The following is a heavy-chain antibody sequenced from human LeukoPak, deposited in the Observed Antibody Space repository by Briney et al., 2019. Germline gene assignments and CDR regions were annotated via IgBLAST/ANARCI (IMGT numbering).Heavy chain of an antibody. CDR2: IYYSGST. J-gene: IGHJ4*02. V-gene: IGHV4-59*08. CDR3: ARVSSTSCPQCFDY. CDR1: GGSISSYY. Sequence: SETLSLTCTVSGGSISSYYWSWIRQPPGKGLEWIGYIYYSGSTNYNPSLKSRVTISVDTSKNQFSLKLSSVTAADTAVYYCARVSSTSCPQCFDYWGQGTLVTVSS. D-gene: IGHD2-2*01.